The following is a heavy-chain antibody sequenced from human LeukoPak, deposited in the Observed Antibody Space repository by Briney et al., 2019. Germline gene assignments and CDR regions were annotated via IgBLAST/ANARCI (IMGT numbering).Heavy chain of an antibody. CDR1: GGSISRSSYY. CDR3: ARDREVGATGYYFDY. Sequence: SETLSLTCTVSGGSISRSSYYWGWIRQPPGKGLEWIGHIYYSGSTDYNSSLKSRVTISLDTSKNHFSLRLSSVTAADTAVYYCARDREVGATGYYFDYWGQGTLVTVSS. CDR2: IYYSGST. V-gene: IGHV4-39*02. D-gene: IGHD1-26*01. J-gene: IGHJ4*02.